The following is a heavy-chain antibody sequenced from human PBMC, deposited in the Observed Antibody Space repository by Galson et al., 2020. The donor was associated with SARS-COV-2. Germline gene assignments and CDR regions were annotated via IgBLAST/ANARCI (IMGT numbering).Heavy chain of an antibody. V-gene: IGHV3-33*01. CDR3: ASALLWFGVDY. CDR1: GFTFSSYG. CDR2: IWYDGSNK. Sequence: GESLKISCAASGFTFSSYGMHWVRQAPGKGLEWVAVIWYDGSNKYYADSVKGRFTISRDNSKNTLYLQMNSLRAEDTAVYYCASALLWFGVDYWGQGTLVTVSS. J-gene: IGHJ4*02. D-gene: IGHD3-10*01.